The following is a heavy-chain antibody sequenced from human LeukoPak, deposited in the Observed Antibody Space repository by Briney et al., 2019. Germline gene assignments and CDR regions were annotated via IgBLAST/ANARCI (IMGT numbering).Heavy chain of an antibody. CDR2: IGTAGDT. D-gene: IGHD1-26*01. V-gene: IGHV3-13*01. CDR3: ARAGRIVGATTSYYYYGMDV. CDR1: GFTFSSYD. Sequence: GGSLRLSCAASGFTFSSYDMHWVRQATGKGLEWVSAIGTAGDTYYPGSVKSRFTISRENAKNSLYLQMNSLRAGDTAVYYCARAGRIVGATTSYYYYGMDVWGQGTTVTVSS. J-gene: IGHJ6*02.